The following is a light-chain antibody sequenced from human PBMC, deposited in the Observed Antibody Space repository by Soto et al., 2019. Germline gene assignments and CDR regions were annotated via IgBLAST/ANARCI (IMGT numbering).Light chain of an antibody. J-gene: IGKJ5*01. Sequence: EIVLTQSPGTLSVSPGDTATLSCRASQSISGSLAWYQQKPGQAPRLLIYGAFSRATDIPDRFSGSGSGTDFTLTINRLEPEDSAVYYCQQYGSLITFGQGTRLEIK. CDR1: QSISGS. CDR2: GAF. V-gene: IGKV3-20*01. CDR3: QQYGSLIT.